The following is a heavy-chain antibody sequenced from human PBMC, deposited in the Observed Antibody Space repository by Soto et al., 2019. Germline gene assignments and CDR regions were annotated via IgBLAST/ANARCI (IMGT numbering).Heavy chain of an antibody. Sequence: GASVKGSCKASGYTFTNYGISWVRQAPGQGLEWMGWISAYNGNTNYAQKLQGRVTMTTDTSTSTAYMELRSLRSDDTAVYYCARDGSQWLTNWFDPWGQGTLVTVSS. J-gene: IGHJ5*02. CDR1: GYTFTNYG. V-gene: IGHV1-18*01. D-gene: IGHD6-19*01. CDR2: ISAYNGNT. CDR3: ARDGSQWLTNWFDP.